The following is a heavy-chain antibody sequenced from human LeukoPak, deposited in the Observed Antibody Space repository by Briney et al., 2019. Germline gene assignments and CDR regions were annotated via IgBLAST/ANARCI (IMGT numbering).Heavy chain of an antibody. CDR1: GFTFSSYA. Sequence: PGGSLRLSCAASGFTFSSYAMSWVRQAPGKGVERVSANSGSGGSTYYADSVKGRFTISRDNSKNTLYLQMNSLRAEDTAVYYCAKVYVLRFLEWFFDYWGQGTLVTVSS. CDR3: AKVYVLRFLEWFFDY. J-gene: IGHJ4*02. D-gene: IGHD3-3*01. V-gene: IGHV3-23*01. CDR2: NSGSGGST.